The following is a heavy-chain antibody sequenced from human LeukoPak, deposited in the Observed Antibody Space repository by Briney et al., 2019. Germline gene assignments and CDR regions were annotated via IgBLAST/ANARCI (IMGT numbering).Heavy chain of an antibody. CDR2: IRHDGHT. CDR3: ARQVATKGEWAFDV. D-gene: IGHD5-12*01. J-gene: IGHJ3*01. V-gene: IGHV4-38-2*02. Sequence: SETLSLTCTVSGGSISNYYWGWIRQPPGKGLEWIASIRHDGHTYYNPSLKSQVSISVDMSRNQFSLKLNSLTAADTAVYYCARQVATKGEWAFDVWGQGTMVTVSS. CDR1: GGSISNYY.